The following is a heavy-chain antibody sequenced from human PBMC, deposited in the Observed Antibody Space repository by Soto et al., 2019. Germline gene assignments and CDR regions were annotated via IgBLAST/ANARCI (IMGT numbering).Heavy chain of an antibody. CDR3: ARGSWSYGHQPPTY. Sequence: SETLSLTCAVYGGSFSGYYWSWIRQPPGKGLEWIGEINHSGSTNYNPSLKSRVTISVDTSKNQFSLKLSSVTAADTAVYYCARGSWSYGHQPPTYCGQGTLVTVSS. J-gene: IGHJ4*02. D-gene: IGHD5-18*01. CDR2: INHSGST. CDR1: GGSFSGYY. V-gene: IGHV4-34*01.